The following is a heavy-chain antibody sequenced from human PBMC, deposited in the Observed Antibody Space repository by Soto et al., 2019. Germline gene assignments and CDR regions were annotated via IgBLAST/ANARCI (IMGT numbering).Heavy chain of an antibody. J-gene: IGHJ6*02. CDR3: ATERITPPTWPALAL. CDR2: IGTGGDT. V-gene: IGHV3-13*01. CDR1: GLIVSDIG. Sequence: HSCTVAGLIVSDIGMRWVSRTTGKGLEWVSAIGTGGDTYYSDSVRGRFTISREYGENSLYLQMTSLRVEDTAVYYCATERITPPTWPALALWAQGTTVTVSS. D-gene: IGHD1-20*01.